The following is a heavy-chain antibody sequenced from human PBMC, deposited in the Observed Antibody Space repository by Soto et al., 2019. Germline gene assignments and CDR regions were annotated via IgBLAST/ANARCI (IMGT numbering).Heavy chain of an antibody. CDR1: GGSISSGDYY. CDR3: ARDPLSYDSSGYSFDY. CDR2: IYYSGST. D-gene: IGHD3-22*01. Sequence: SETLSLTCTVSGGSISSGDYYWSWIRQPPGKGLEWIGYIYYSGSTYYNPSLKSRVTISVDTSKIQFSLKLSSVTAADTAVYYCARDPLSYDSSGYSFDYWGQGTLVTVSS. V-gene: IGHV4-30-4*01. J-gene: IGHJ4*02.